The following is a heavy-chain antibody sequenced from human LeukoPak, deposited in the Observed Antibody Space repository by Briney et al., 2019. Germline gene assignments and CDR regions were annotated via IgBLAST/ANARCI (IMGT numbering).Heavy chain of an antibody. V-gene: IGHV4-34*01. D-gene: IGHD5-24*01. CDR3: ARRRDGYRHYYMDV. CDR2: INHSGST. J-gene: IGHJ6*03. CDR1: GGSFSGYY. Sequence: SETLSLTCAGYGGSFSGYYWSWIRQPPGKGLEWIGEINHSGSTNYNPSLKSRVTISVDTSKNQFSLKLSSVTAADTAVYYCARRRDGYRHYYMDVWGKGTTVTVSS.